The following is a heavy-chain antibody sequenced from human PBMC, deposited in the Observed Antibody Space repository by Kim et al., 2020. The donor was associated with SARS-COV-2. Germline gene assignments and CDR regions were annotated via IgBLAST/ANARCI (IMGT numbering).Heavy chain of an antibody. CDR1: GFTFSSYS. J-gene: IGHJ4*02. V-gene: IGHV3-21*01. Sequence: GGSLRLSCAASGFTFSSYSMNWVRQAPGKGLEWVSSISSSSSYIYYADSVKGRFTISRDNAKNSLYLQMNSLRAEDTAAYYCARDGSDYASKDDYWGQGTLVTVSS. CDR2: ISSSSSYI. CDR3: ARDGSDYASKDDY. D-gene: IGHD4-17*01.